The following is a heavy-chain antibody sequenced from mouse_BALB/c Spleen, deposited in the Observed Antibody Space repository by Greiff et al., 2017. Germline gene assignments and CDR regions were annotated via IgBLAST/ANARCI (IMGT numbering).Heavy chain of an antibody. V-gene: IGHV2-9*02. CDR1: GFSLTSYG. D-gene: IGHD1-1*01. CDR3: ASDYYGYWYFDV. Sequence: VKLVESGPGLVAPSQSLSITCTVSGFSLTSYGVHWVRQPPGKGLEWLGVIWAGGSTNYNSALMSRLSISKDNSKSQVFLKMNSLQTDDTAMYYCASDYYGYWYFDVWGAGTTVTVSS. J-gene: IGHJ1*01. CDR2: IWAGGST.